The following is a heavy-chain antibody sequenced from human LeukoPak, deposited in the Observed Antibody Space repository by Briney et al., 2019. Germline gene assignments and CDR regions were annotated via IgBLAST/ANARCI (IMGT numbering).Heavy chain of an antibody. D-gene: IGHD1-26*01. CDR2: IYYSGST. V-gene: IGHV4-59*01. CDR1: GGSISPYY. J-gene: IGHJ4*02. CDR3: ARDPGGRNLDY. Sequence: PSETLSLTCTVSGGSISPYYWSWIRQPPGKGLEWIGYIYYSGSTNYNPSLKSRVTMSVATSKNQFSLNLSSVTAADTAVYYCARDPGGRNLDYWGQGTLVTVSS.